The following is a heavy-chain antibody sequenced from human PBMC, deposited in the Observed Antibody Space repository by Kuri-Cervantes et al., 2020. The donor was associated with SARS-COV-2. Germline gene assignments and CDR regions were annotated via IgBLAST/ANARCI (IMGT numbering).Heavy chain of an antibody. Sequence: DSVKVSCKASGGTFSSYAISWVRQAPGQGLEWMGWISAYNGNTNYAQKLQGRVTMTTDTSTSTAYTELRSLRSDDTAVYYCARGGSSLYLWFGEFGYWGQGTLVTVSS. CDR2: ISAYNGNT. J-gene: IGHJ4*02. CDR1: GGTFSSYA. D-gene: IGHD3-10*01. CDR3: ARGGSSLYLWFGEFGY. V-gene: IGHV1-18*01.